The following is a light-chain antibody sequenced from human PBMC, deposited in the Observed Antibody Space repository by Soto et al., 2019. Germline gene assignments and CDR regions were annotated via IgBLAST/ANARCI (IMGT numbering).Light chain of an antibody. CDR3: QQYKSSST. Sequence: DIQMTQSPSTLSGSVGDTVTITCRASESISIWLAWYQQKPGKAPNLLINKASSLQSEVPSRFSGSGSGTEFTLTITSLQPDDFGVYYCQQYKSSSTFGQGTKV. V-gene: IGKV1-5*03. CDR2: KAS. CDR1: ESISIW. J-gene: IGKJ1*01.